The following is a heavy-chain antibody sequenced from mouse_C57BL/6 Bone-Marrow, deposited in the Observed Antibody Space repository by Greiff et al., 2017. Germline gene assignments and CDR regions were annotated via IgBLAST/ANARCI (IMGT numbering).Heavy chain of an antibody. J-gene: IGHJ3*01. D-gene: IGHD1-1*01. CDR1: GYTFTSYW. CDR2: IDPSDSYT. Sequence: QVQLQQPGAELVMPGASVKPSCKASGYTFTSYWMHWVKQRPGQGLEWIGEIDPSDSYTNYNQKFKGKSTLTVDKSSSTAYMQLSSLTSEDSAVYYCALLIYYYGSAWFAYWGQGTLVTVSA. V-gene: IGHV1-69*01. CDR3: ALLIYYYGSAWFAY.